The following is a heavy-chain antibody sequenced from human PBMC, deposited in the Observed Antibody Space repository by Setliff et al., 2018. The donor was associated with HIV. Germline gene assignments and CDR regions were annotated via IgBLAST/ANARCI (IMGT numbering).Heavy chain of an antibody. V-gene: IGHV4-39*02. D-gene: IGHD6-6*01. CDR2: FYYNGDS. J-gene: IGHJ4*02. CDR1: GDSVNDRSYF. CDR3: ARGIPQREYSTSSRLVDY. Sequence: SETLSLTCTVSGDSVNDRSYFWGWIRQPPGKGLKWIGTFYYNGDSRYNPSLKSRVTISVDTSKNHFSLKLSSVTAADTAVYYCARGIPQREYSTSSRLVDYWGQGTLVTVSS.